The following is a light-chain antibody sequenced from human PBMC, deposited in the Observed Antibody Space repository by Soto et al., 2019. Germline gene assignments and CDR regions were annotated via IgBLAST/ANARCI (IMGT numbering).Light chain of an antibody. Sequence: DIQMTQSPSTLSGSVGDRVTITCRASQTISSWLAWYQQKPGKAPKLLIYDASALPRGVPSRFSGSGSGTDFTLTISSLQPEDFATYYCQQTYATPITFGQGTRLEIK. V-gene: IGKV1-5*01. CDR2: DAS. J-gene: IGKJ5*01. CDR3: QQTYATPIT. CDR1: QTISSW.